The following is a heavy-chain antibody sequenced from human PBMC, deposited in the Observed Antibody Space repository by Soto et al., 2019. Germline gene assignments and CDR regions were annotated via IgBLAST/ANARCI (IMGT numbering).Heavy chain of an antibody. D-gene: IGHD4-17*01. CDR2: IYYRGST. J-gene: IGHJ3*02. CDR1: GGSVRSGSYY. V-gene: IGHV4-61*01. Sequence: QVQLQESGPGLVKPSETLSLTCTVSGGSVRSGSYYWRWLRLPPVKGLEWFGYIYYRGSTNYNPSLTRRVTISVDTSKKQFSLKLSSVTAADTAVYYCARLTTVVTLDAFDIWGQGTMLTVSS. CDR3: ARLTTVVTLDAFDI.